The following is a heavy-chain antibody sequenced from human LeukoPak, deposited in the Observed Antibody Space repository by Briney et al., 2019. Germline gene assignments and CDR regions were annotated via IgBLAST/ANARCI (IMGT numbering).Heavy chain of an antibody. CDR2: ISYDGSNK. CDR3: ARVYVVPAAMSIYYYYYGMDV. J-gene: IGHJ6*02. Sequence: GGSLRLSCAASGFTFSSYAMHWVRQAPGKGLEWVAVISYDGSNKYYADSVKGRFTISRDNSKNTLYLQMNSLRAEDTAVYYCARVYVVPAAMSIYYYYYGMDVWGQGTTVTVSS. V-gene: IGHV3-30-3*01. D-gene: IGHD2-2*01. CDR1: GFTFSSYA.